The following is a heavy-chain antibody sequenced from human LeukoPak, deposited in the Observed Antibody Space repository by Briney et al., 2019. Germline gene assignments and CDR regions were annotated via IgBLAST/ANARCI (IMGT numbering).Heavy chain of an antibody. CDR3: AKDFLSGGSSWYSDAFDI. CDR1: GFTFSSYG. CDR2: ISYDGSNK. V-gene: IGHV3-30*18. D-gene: IGHD6-13*01. Sequence: QPGRSLRLSCAASGFTFSSYGMHWVRQAPGKGLEWVAVISYDGSNKYYADSGKGRFTISRDNSKNTLYLQMNSLRAEDTAVYYCAKDFLSGGSSWYSDAFDIWGQGTMVTVSS. J-gene: IGHJ3*02.